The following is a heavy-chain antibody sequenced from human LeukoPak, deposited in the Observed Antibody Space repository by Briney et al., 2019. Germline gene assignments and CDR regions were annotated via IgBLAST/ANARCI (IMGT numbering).Heavy chain of an antibody. Sequence: MPGGSLRLSCTTSGLTFSTSGFNWVRQAPGKGLEWVASIGPTCFARYHADSITGRFTISRDNANNFLYLQMDSLRAEDTAVYYCATETNGRHYDYWGQGTLLTVSS. CDR2: IGPTCFAR. V-gene: IGHV3-21*06. J-gene: IGHJ4*02. CDR1: GLTFSTSG. CDR3: ATETNGRHYDY. D-gene: IGHD1-14*01.